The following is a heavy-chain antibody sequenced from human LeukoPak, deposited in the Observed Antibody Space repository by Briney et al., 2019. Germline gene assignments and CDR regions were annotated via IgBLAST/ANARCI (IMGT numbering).Heavy chain of an antibody. Sequence: PGGSLRLSCAASGFTFSSYSMNWVRQAPREGLEWVSYISTSSTTTYYAGSVKGRFTISRDNAKNSLYLQMNSLRDEDTAVYYCARVMSGSVTVAEYWGQGTLVIVSS. V-gene: IGHV3-48*02. CDR1: GFTFSSYS. CDR2: ISTSSTTT. J-gene: IGHJ4*02. D-gene: IGHD6-19*01. CDR3: ARVMSGSVTVAEY.